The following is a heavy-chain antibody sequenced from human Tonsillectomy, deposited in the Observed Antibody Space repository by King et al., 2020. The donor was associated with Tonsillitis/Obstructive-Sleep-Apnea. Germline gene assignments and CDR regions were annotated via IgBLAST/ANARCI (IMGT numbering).Heavy chain of an antibody. CDR3: AMDSSDYLSYYNIDL. J-gene: IGHJ6*02. CDR1: GYSFTSYW. CDR2: VYPGDSDT. V-gene: IGHV5-51*03. D-gene: IGHD3-22*01. Sequence: VQLVESGAEVKKPGESLKISCKGSGYSFTSYWIGWVRQMPGKGLEWMGIVYPGDSDTRYSPSFQGLVTISADKSISTAYLQWSSLRASDTAIYYCAMDSSDYLSYYNIDLWGQGTTVTVSS.